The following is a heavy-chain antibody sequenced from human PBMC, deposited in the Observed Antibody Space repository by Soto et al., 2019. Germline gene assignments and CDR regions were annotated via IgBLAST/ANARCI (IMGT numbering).Heavy chain of an antibody. V-gene: IGHV1-69*01. Sequence: QVQLVQSGAEVKKPGSSVKVSCKASGGTFSSYAISWVRQAPGQGLEWMGGIIPNFGTANYAQKFQGRVTITADECTSKGYMELSSLRSEDTAVYYCASGEGGSSYSSGWFVLDYWGQGTLVTVSS. CDR2: IIPNFGTA. D-gene: IGHD6-19*01. CDR1: GGTFSSYA. J-gene: IGHJ4*02. CDR3: ASGEGGSSYSSGWFVLDY.